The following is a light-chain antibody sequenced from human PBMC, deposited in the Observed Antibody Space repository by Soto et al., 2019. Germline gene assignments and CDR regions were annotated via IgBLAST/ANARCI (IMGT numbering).Light chain of an antibody. CDR3: QLYGTSPKP. Sequence: EIVLTQSPGTLSLSPGERATLSCRASQTVSSNYFSWYQQQPGPAPRLLIYAASTSATGIADRFSGSGSGTDFTLSISRLEPEYFAVYYCQLYGTSPKPFGQGTKVEIK. CDR1: QTVSSNY. V-gene: IGKV3-20*01. CDR2: AAS. J-gene: IGKJ1*01.